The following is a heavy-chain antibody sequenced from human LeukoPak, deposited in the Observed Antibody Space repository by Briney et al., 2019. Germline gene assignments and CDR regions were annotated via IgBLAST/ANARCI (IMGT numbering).Heavy chain of an antibody. Sequence: GGSLRLSCAASGFTFNTHWMHWVRQAPGKGLVWVSRINTDGSTTNYADSVKGRFTISRDNAKNTLYLQTNSLRAEDTAVYHCARDLNRNQIDYWGQGSLVSVSS. J-gene: IGHJ4*02. D-gene: IGHD1-14*01. V-gene: IGHV3-74*01. CDR2: INTDGSTT. CDR3: ARDLNRNQIDY. CDR1: GFTFNTHW.